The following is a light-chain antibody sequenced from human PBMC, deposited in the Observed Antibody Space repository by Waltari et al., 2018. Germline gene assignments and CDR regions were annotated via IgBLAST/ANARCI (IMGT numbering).Light chain of an antibody. CDR1: TSGVGNYDL. CDR3: CSYAGRGTYV. V-gene: IGLV2-23*02. Sequence: QSALTQPASVSGTPGQSITISCTGTTSGVGNYDLVSWYQHHPGKAPKLLICEVITRPSGVSSRFSGSKSGSTASLIISGLQPDDEADYYCCSYAGRGTYVFGSGTKVTVL. J-gene: IGLJ1*01. CDR2: EVI.